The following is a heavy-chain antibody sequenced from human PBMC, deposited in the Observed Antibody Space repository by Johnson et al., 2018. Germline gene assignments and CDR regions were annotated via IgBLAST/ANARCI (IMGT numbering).Heavy chain of an antibody. Sequence: QVQLVESGGGVVQXGRSLRLXCGASGFLFSDFGMHWVRQAPGKGLEWVAVISYDGSDEYYVDSVKGRFTISRDNSTNTLYLQMNSLRADDTAVYYCAKRMSPTTRRWEAFDIWGQGTMVTVSS. CDR2: ISYDGSDE. J-gene: IGHJ3*02. CDR3: AKRMSPTTRRWEAFDI. CDR1: GFLFSDFG. D-gene: IGHD1-26*01. V-gene: IGHV3-30*18.